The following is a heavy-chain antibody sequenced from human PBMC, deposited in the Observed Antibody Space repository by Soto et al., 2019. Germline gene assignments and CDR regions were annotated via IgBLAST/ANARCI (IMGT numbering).Heavy chain of an antibody. CDR3: ARRYSSSFDF. CDR1: GFSFSSGGYS. D-gene: IGHD6-13*01. Sequence: TLSLTCAVSGFSFSSGGYSWSWIRQPPGKGLEWIGEINHSGSTNYNPSLKSRVTISVDTSKNQFSLKLSSVTAADTAVYYCARRYSSSFDFWGQGTLVTVSS. CDR2: INHSGST. V-gene: IGHV4-30-2*01. J-gene: IGHJ4*02.